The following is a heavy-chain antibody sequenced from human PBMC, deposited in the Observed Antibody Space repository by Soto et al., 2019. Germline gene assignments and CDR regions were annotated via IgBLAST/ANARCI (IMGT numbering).Heavy chain of an antibody. D-gene: IGHD1-26*01. Sequence: PGGSLRLSCAASGFTFSTYNMNWVRQAPGKGLEWVSYISSSSSTIYYADSVKGRFTISRDNAKNSLYLQMNSLRDEDTAVYYCARDREPYYYYYDMDVWGQGTTVTVSS. CDR1: GFTFSTYN. CDR3: ARDREPYYYYYDMDV. CDR2: ISSSSSTI. J-gene: IGHJ6*02. V-gene: IGHV3-48*02.